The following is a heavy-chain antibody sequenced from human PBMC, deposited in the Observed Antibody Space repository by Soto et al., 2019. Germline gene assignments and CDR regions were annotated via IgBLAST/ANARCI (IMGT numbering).Heavy chain of an antibody. Sequence: GGSLRLSCTASGFTFGDYAMSWVRQAPGKGLEWVGFIRSKAYGGTTEYAASVKGRFTISRDDSKSIAYLQMNSLKTEDTDVYYCTREPVTAIDYFDYWGQGTLVTVSS. D-gene: IGHD2-21*02. V-gene: IGHV3-49*04. CDR2: IRSKAYGGTT. CDR1: GFTFGDYA. J-gene: IGHJ4*02. CDR3: TREPVTAIDYFDY.